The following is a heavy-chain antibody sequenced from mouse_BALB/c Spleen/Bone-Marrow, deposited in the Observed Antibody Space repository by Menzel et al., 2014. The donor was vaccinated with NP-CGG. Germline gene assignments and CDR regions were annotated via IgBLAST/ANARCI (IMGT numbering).Heavy chain of an antibody. V-gene: IGHV14-1*02. CDR1: GFNIKDYY. Sequence: EVKVVESGAELVRPGALVKLSCKASGFNIKDYYMHWVKQRPEQGLEWIGWIDPENGNTIYDPKFQGKASITADTSSNTAYLQLSSLTSEDTAVYYCLAYYRYEYYFDYWGQGTTLTVSS. CDR3: LAYYRYEYYFDY. CDR2: IDPENGNT. D-gene: IGHD2-14*01. J-gene: IGHJ2*01.